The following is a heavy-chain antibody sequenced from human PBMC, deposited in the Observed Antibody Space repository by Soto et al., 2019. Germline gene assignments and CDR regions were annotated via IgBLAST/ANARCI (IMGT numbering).Heavy chain of an antibody. CDR2: IWYDGRNT. D-gene: IGHD3-22*01. J-gene: IGHJ4*02. V-gene: IGHV3-33*08. CDR3: ARTAYYYDSSGYYFDC. CDR1: GFTFSNAW. Sequence: RLSCAASGFTFSNAWMSWVRQAPGKGLEWVAVIWYDGRNTYYADSVKGRFTISRDNSENTLYLQMNSLRAEDTAVYYCARTAYYYDSSGYYFDCWGQGTLGTGSS.